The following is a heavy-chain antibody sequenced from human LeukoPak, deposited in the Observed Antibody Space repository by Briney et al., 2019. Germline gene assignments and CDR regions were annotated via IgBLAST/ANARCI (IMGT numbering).Heavy chain of an antibody. CDR1: GGTFSSYA. V-gene: IGHV1-69*04. D-gene: IGHD3-10*01. Sequence: AASVKVSCKASGGTFSSYAISWVRQAPGQGLEWMGRIIPILGIANYAQKFQGRVTITADKSTSTAYMELSSLRSEDTAVYYCARDRGPFGAAYGMDVWGQGTTVTVSS. CDR2: IIPILGIA. CDR3: ARDRGPFGAAYGMDV. J-gene: IGHJ6*02.